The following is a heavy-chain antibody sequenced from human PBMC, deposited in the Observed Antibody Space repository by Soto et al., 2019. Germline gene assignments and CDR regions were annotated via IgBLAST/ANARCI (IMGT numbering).Heavy chain of an antibody. Sequence: EVQLLESGGGLVQPGGSLRLSCAASGFTFTSHAMSWVRQAPGKGLEWVSAVSRYGDKTYYTESVKGRFTISRDNSKNAMYPQMSNIRAEATALYYCAKEEGSRTPRVDSWGQGTMVIVSS. CDR3: AKEEGSRTPRVDS. CDR1: GFTFTSHA. D-gene: IGHD3-10*01. CDR2: VSRYGDKT. J-gene: IGHJ5*01. V-gene: IGHV3-23*01.